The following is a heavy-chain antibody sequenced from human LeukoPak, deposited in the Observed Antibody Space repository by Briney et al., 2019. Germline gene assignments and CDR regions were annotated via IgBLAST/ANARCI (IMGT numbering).Heavy chain of an antibody. CDR3: ARTGAPHWNDAEGAFDI. CDR2: IYTSGST. V-gene: IGHV4-61*02. Sequence: KPSETLSLTCTVSGGSISSGSYYWSWIRQPAGKGLEWIGRIYTSGSTNYNPSLKSRVTISVDTSKNQFSLKLSSVTAADTAVYYCARTGAPHWNDAEGAFDIWGQGTMVTVSS. CDR1: GGSISSGSYY. D-gene: IGHD1-1*01. J-gene: IGHJ3*02.